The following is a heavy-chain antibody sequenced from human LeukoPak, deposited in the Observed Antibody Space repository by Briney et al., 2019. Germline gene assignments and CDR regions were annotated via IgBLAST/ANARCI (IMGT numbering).Heavy chain of an antibody. D-gene: IGHD3-10*01. J-gene: IGHJ3*02. CDR3: AGHYRRYAFDI. CDR1: GGYLSSYY. Sequence: SETLSLTCTVSGGYLSSYYWIWIRQPPGKGLEWIGYIYYSGSTNYNPSPKSRVTISVDTSKKHFSLKLSSVTGADTAVFFCAGHYRRYAFDIGGQGTMVTVSS. V-gene: IGHV4-59*01. CDR2: IYYSGST.